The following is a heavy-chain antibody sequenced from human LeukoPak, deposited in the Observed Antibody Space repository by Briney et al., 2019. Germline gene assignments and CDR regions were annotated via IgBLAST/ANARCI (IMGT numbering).Heavy chain of an antibody. CDR3: ARGQVPAARGYNWFDP. D-gene: IGHD2-2*01. CDR2: INARGDT. Sequence: SETLSLTCAVYGWSFNDYYWNWIRQPPGKGLEWIGEINARGDTDYNPSLKSRVNISVDTSKNQFSLRLTSMIAADAALSYCARGQVPAARGYNWFDPWGQGTLVTVSS. J-gene: IGHJ5*02. CDR1: GWSFNDYY. V-gene: IGHV4-34*01.